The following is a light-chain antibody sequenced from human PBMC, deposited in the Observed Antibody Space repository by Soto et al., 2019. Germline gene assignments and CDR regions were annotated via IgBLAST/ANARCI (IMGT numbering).Light chain of an antibody. J-gene: IGKJ2*01. CDR1: QSLLYSDGKTY. Sequence: DIVMTQTPLSLSVTPGQPASISCKSSQSLLYSDGKTYLSWYLQKPGQPPQLLNYEVSNRFSGVPDRFSGSGSGTDFTLKISRVEAEDVGVYYCMQTIQPPFTFGQGTKLEIK. CDR2: EVS. CDR3: MQTIQPPFT. V-gene: IGKV2D-29*01.